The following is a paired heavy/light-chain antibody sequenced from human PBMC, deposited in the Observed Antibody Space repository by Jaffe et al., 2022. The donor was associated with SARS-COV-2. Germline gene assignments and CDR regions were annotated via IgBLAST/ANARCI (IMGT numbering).Light chain of an antibody. V-gene: IGKV1-39*01. CDR2: AAS. CDR3: QQTYSSPYT. J-gene: IGKJ2*01. CDR1: QRIITY. Sequence: DIQMTQSPSSLSASVGDRVTITCRASQRIITYLHWYQQKQGTAPKLLIYAASDLQSGVPSRFSGSGSGTDFTLTISSLQPEDFGTYYCQQTYSSPYTFGQGTDLEIK.
Heavy chain of an antibody. D-gene: IGHD2-15*01. CDR1: GYTFSDYG. CDR3: ARVFCSETDCQIRGFDF. CDR2: INTKSGNP. Sequence: QVHLVQSGSELKKPGASVKVSCKASGYTFSDYGMNWVRQAPGQGPVWMGWINTKSGNPTYAQDFTGRFVFSLDTAVSTAYLQISSLKAEDTAVYYCARVFCSETDCQIRGFDFWGQGTRVTVSS. V-gene: IGHV7-4-1*02. J-gene: IGHJ4*02.